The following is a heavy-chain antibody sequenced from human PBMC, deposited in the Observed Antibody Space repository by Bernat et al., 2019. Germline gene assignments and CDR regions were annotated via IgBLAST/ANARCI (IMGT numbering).Heavy chain of an antibody. V-gene: IGHV4-39*01. Sequence: QLQLQESGPGLVKPSETLSLTCTVSGGSISSSNYYWGWIRQPPGKGLEWIGSIYYSGSTYYNPSLESRVTISVDTSKNQFSLKLSSVTAADTAVYYCARHGGHWNDIYWGQGTLVTVSS. CDR3: ARHGGHWNDIY. CDR1: GGSISSSNYY. CDR2: IYYSGST. D-gene: IGHD1-1*01. J-gene: IGHJ4*02.